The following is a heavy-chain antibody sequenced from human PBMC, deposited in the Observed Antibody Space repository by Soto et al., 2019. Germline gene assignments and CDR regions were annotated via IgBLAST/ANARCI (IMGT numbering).Heavy chain of an antibody. J-gene: IGHJ3*01. Sequence: ASVKVSCKASGYTFTSYAMHWVRQAPGPGLEWMGVVNPSSGSTSYAQKFQGRVTLTRDTSTSTVYMELSSLRSEDAAVYYCARWAPDAFHVWGQGTLVTVSS. V-gene: IGHV1-46*01. CDR3: ARWAPDAFHV. CDR1: GYTFTSYA. CDR2: VNPSSGST.